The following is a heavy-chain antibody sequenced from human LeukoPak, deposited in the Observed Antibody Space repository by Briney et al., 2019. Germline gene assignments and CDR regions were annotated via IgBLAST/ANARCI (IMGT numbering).Heavy chain of an antibody. J-gene: IGHJ4*02. D-gene: IGHD2-15*01. CDR1: GFTFSSYA. CDR2: ISDDSSFT. Sequence: GGSLRLSCAASGFTFSSYAMSWVRQVPGKGLECISTISDDSSFTYYADSVKGRSAISRDDSRNTLYLQMNNLKVEDTAVYYCAKGRCSGVGCDSFHSWGQGALVTVSS. CDR3: AKGRCSGVGCDSFHS. V-gene: IGHV3-23*01.